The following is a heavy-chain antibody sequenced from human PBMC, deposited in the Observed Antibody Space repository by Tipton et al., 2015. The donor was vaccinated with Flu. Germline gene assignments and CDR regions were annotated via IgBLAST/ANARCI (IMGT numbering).Heavy chain of an antibody. V-gene: IGHV1-2*02. CDR3: ARSGIVVVPAAIPLVDY. Sequence: QVQLVQSGAEVKKPGASVKVSCKASGYTFTGYYMHWVRQAPGQGLEWMGWINPNSGGTNYAQKFQGRVTMTRDTSISTAYMELSRLRSDDTAVYYCARSGIVVVPAAIPLVDYWGQGTLATVSS. D-gene: IGHD2-2*01. CDR1: GYTFTGYY. J-gene: IGHJ4*02. CDR2: INPNSGGT.